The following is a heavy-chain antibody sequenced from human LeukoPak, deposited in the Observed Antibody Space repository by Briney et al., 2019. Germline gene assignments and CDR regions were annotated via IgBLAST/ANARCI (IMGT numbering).Heavy chain of an antibody. Sequence: GGSLRLSCAASGFTFSWYWMIWVRQAPGKGLEWVANINEGGSQKNYVASVKDRFTISRDNAKNSLYLQMNSLRGEATAVYYCATRRHRGGSDFDHWGLGTLVTVSS. CDR3: ATRRHRGGSDFDH. D-gene: IGHD2-15*01. V-gene: IGHV3-7*02. CDR2: INEGGSQK. J-gene: IGHJ4*02. CDR1: GFTFSWYW.